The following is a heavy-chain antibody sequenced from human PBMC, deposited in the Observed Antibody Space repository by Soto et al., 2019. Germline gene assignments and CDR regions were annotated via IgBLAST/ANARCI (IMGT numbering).Heavy chain of an antibody. CDR2: TYYRSKWYN. J-gene: IGHJ4*02. Sequence: HTLSLPSAISGDSVSSNSAACTLIRPSPSRGLEWLGRTYYRSKWYNDYAVSVKSRITINPDTSKNQISLQLNSVTPEDTAVYYCASCRDIYGAFSAYFDYSGLGILVTVSS. CDR1: GDSVSSNSAA. D-gene: IGHD5-12*01. CDR3: ASCRDIYGAFSAYFDY. V-gene: IGHV6-1*01.